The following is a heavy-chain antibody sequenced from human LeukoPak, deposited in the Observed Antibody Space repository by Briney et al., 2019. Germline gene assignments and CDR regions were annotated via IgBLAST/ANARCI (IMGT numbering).Heavy chain of an antibody. J-gene: IGHJ4*02. D-gene: IGHD2-21*02. Sequence: SETLSLTCAVYGGSFSPYYWSWIRQPPGKGLDWIGEINHSGSTYYNPSLKSRVTISVDTSKNQFSLRLSSVTAADTAVYYCARGGFYFGGDCYVDYWGQGTLVTVSS. CDR3: ARGGFYFGGDCYVDY. CDR2: INHSGST. V-gene: IGHV4-34*01. CDR1: GGSFSPYY.